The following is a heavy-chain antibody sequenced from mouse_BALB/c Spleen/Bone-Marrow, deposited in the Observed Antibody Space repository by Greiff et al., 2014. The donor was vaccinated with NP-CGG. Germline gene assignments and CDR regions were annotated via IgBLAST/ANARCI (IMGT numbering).Heavy chain of an antibody. V-gene: IGHV1-37*01. CDR1: GFSFTDYF. CDR3: GGYGYDAMDF. Sequence: VQLQQSGPELVKPGASVKLSCRASGFSFTDYFINWVKQSHGRSLEWIGRIHPYNGDTFYNQKFKVKATSTVDKSSNTARMELLSLTSEDSAVYYCGGYGYDAMDFWGQGTSVTVSS. D-gene: IGHD1-1*02. J-gene: IGHJ4*01. CDR2: IHPYNGDT.